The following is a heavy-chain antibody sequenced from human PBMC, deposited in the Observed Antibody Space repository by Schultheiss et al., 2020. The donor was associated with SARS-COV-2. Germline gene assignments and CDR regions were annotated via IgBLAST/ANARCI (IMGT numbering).Heavy chain of an antibody. CDR3: AKEVDCSSTSCSQPGGIDY. CDR1: GFPFSTYT. CDR2: ISGRGSSI. J-gene: IGHJ4*02. V-gene: IGHV3-23*01. Sequence: GGSLRLSCAASGFPFSTYTMHWVRQSPGKGLEWVASISGRGSSIYYAESVKGRFTISRDNSKNTLYLQMNSLRAEDTAVYYCAKEVDCSSTSCSQPGGIDYWGQGTLVTVSS. D-gene: IGHD2-2*01.